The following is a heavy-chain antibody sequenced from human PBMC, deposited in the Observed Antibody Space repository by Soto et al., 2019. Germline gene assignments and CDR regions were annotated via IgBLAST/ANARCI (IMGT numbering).Heavy chain of an antibody. Sequence: TSETLSLTCAVYGGSFSGYYWSWIRQPPGKGLEWIGEINHSGSTNYNPSLKSRVTISVDTSKNQFSLKLSSVTAADTAVYYCARATQDGSGSYYNPRGVDPWGQGTLVTVSS. V-gene: IGHV4-34*01. CDR2: INHSGST. D-gene: IGHD3-10*01. J-gene: IGHJ5*02. CDR3: ARATQDGSGSYYNPRGVDP. CDR1: GGSFSGYY.